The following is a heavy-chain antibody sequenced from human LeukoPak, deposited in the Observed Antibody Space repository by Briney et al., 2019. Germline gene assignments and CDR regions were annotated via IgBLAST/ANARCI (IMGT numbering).Heavy chain of an antibody. CDR1: GGSISSYS. CDR2: INPSGST. CDR3: ARQQLKTMVSFDY. Sequence: SETLSLTCTVSGGSISSYSWSWIRLPAGKGLEWIGRINPSGSTNYNPSLKSRVTMSLDTSKNQFSLKLNSVTAADTAVYYCARQQLKTMVSFDYWGQGTLVTVSS. V-gene: IGHV4-4*07. J-gene: IGHJ4*02. D-gene: IGHD4/OR15-4a*01.